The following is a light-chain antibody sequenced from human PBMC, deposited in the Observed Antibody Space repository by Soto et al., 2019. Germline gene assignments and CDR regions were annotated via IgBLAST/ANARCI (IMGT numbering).Light chain of an antibody. V-gene: IGKV3-20*01. CDR2: GAS. Sequence: EIVLTQSPGTLSLSPGERATLSCRASQSVRSNYLAWYQQKPGQAPRLLIYGASSRATGIPDRFSGTGSGTDFTLTIRRLEPEDLAVYYCQQYGGSPYTFGQGTKLEIK. J-gene: IGKJ2*01. CDR1: QSVRSNY. CDR3: QQYGGSPYT.